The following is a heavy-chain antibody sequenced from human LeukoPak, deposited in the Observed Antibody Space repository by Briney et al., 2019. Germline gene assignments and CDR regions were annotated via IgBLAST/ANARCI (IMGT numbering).Heavy chain of an antibody. V-gene: IGHV3-15*01. CDR3: TRYSSGWY. J-gene: IGHJ4*02. D-gene: IGHD6-19*01. CDR1: GFTFTNAW. CDR2: IRSKTDGRTA. Sequence: PGGSLRLSCAASGFTFTNAWMSWVRQAPGKGLEWVGRIRSKTDGRTADYAAPVKGRFTISRDDSKNTLYLQMNSLKAEDTAVYYCTRYSSGWYWGQGTLVTVS.